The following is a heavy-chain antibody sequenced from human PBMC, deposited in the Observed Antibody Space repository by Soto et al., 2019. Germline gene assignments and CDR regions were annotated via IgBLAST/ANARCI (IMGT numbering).Heavy chain of an antibody. V-gene: IGHV4-39*01. Sequence: QLQLQESGPGLVKPSETLSLTCTVSGGSISTSGHYWDWLRQPPQQGLEWIGSIFYSGSTYYNPYRKSRVTISVDTSKNQFSLKLSSVTAADTAVYYCARRRRYGDYPDYYYNMDVWGKGPTVTVS. J-gene: IGHJ6*03. D-gene: IGHD4-17*01. CDR2: IFYSGST. CDR1: GGSISTSGHY. CDR3: ARRRRYGDYPDYYYNMDV.